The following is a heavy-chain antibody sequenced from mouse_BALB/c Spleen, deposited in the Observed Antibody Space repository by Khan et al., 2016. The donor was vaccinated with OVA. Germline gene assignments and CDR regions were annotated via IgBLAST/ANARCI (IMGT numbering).Heavy chain of an antibody. CDR2: INPTSGYT. J-gene: IGHJ2*01. CDR1: GYSFTTYW. CDR3: SRDRIDY. V-gene: IGHV1-7*01. Sequence: QVQLQQSGPELAKPGASVKMSCKASGYSFTTYWMHWVKQRPGQGLEWIGYINPTSGYTDYNEKFKDKATLSADKSSSTAYMQLSSLTSEDSAGYYCSRDRIDYWGQGTTLTVSS.